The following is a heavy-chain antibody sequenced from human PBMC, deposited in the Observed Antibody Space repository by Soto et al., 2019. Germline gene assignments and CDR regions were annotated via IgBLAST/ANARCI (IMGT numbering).Heavy chain of an antibody. Sequence: GGSLRLSCAASGFTFSSYGMHWVRQAPGKGLEWVAVISYDGSNKYYADSVKGRFTISRDNSKNTLYLQMNSLRAEDTAVYYCAKGAKFAVVTAIFSKADYWGQGTLVTVSS. V-gene: IGHV3-30*18. CDR1: GFTFSSYG. J-gene: IGHJ4*02. CDR2: ISYDGSNK. CDR3: AKGAKFAVVTAIFSKADY. D-gene: IGHD2-21*02.